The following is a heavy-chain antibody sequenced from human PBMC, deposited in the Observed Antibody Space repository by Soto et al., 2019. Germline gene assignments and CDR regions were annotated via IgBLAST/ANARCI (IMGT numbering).Heavy chain of an antibody. CDR2: INPSGGST. Sequence: QVQLVQSGAEVKKPGASVKVSCKASGYTFTSYYMHWVRQAPGQGLEWMGIINPSGGSTSYAQKFQGSVTMTRDTSTSTVYMVLSSLRSEDTAVYYCARRAVLQLEPRSYYYDGMDVWGQGTTVTVSS. D-gene: IGHD1-1*01. J-gene: IGHJ6*02. CDR1: GYTFTSYY. CDR3: ARRAVLQLEPRSYYYDGMDV. V-gene: IGHV1-46*03.